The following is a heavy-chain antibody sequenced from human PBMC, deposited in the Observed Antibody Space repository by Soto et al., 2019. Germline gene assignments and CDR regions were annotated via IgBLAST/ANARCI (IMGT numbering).Heavy chain of an antibody. J-gene: IGHJ5*02. CDR1: GGSFSGYY. D-gene: IGHD1-26*01. CDR3: ARSGPWDWWFDP. V-gene: IGHV4-34*01. Sequence: SETLSLTCAVYGGSFSGYYWSWIRQPPGKGLEWMGEINHSGSTNYNPSFKSRVTISVDTSKNQFSLKLSSVTAADTAVYYCARSGPWDWWFDPKGQGPPVTVSS. CDR2: INHSGST.